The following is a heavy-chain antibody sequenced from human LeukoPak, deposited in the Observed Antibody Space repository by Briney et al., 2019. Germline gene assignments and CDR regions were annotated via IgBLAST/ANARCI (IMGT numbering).Heavy chain of an antibody. V-gene: IGHV4-61*02. CDR2: IYTSGST. J-gene: IGHJ5*02. D-gene: IGHD2-15*01. Sequence: SETLSLTCTVSGGSISSGSYYWSWIRQPAGKGLEWIGRIYTSGSTNYNPSLKSRVTISVDTSKNQFSLKLSSVTAADTAVYYCARTRYCSGGSCYEVLGWFDPWGQGTLVTVSS. CDR1: GGSISSGSYY. CDR3: ARTRYCSGGSCYEVLGWFDP.